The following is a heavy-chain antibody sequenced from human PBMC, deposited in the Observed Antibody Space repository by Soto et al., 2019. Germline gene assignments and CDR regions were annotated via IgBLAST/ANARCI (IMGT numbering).Heavy chain of an antibody. Sequence: GESLKISCKGSGYSFTSYWISWVRQMPGKGLEWMGIIYPGDSDTRYSPSFQGQVTISADKSISTAYLQWSSLKASDTAVYYCARPNTIFGVVSGGPDAFDIWGQGTMVTVSS. V-gene: IGHV5-51*01. CDR3: ARPNTIFGVVSGGPDAFDI. D-gene: IGHD3-3*01. CDR1: GYSFTSYW. J-gene: IGHJ3*02. CDR2: IYPGDSDT.